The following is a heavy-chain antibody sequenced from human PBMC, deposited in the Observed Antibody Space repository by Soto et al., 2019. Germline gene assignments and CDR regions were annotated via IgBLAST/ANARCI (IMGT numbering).Heavy chain of an antibody. D-gene: IGHD2-15*01. J-gene: IGHJ3*02. CDR2: IYYSGST. V-gene: IGHV4-59*01. CDR1: GGSISSYY. Sequence: PSETLSLTCTVSGGSISSYYWNWIRQPPGKGLEWIGYIYYSGSTNYNPSLKSRVTISVDTSKNQFSLKLSSVTAADTAVYYCARDGVLGYCSGGSCQSALDPFDIWGQGTMVPVSS. CDR3: ARDGVLGYCSGGSCQSALDPFDI.